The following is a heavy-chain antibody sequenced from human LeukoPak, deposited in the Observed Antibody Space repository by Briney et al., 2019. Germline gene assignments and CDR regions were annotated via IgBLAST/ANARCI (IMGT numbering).Heavy chain of an antibody. Sequence: GGSLRLSCAASGFTFNGYAMHWVRQAPGKGLEWVSGISWNSGNIDYADSVKGRFTISRDNAKNSLYLQMISLRAEDTALYYCVKDAVMVVLATPYYFDSWGQGTLVTVSS. CDR3: VKDAVMVVLATPYYFDS. V-gene: IGHV3-9*01. D-gene: IGHD2-15*01. CDR1: GFTFNGYA. J-gene: IGHJ4*02. CDR2: ISWNSGNI.